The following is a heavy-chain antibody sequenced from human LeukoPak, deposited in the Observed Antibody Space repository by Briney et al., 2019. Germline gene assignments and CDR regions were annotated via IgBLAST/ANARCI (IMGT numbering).Heavy chain of an antibody. CDR2: ISGSGGST. Sequence: GGSLRLSCAASAFTFSTSAMSWVPQAPGKGLERVSTISGSGGSTYYADSVKGRFTISRDNAKDTLFLQMNSLRAEDTAMHYCAKRDTFYWGQGTLVTVSS. D-gene: IGHD5-18*01. CDR3: AKRDTFY. V-gene: IGHV3-23*01. CDR1: AFTFSTSA. J-gene: IGHJ4*02.